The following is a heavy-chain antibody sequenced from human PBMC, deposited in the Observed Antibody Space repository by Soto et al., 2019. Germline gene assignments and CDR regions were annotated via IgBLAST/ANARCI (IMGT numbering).Heavy chain of an antibody. CDR3: ARSQFDYVWGTSGYFDS. J-gene: IGHJ4*02. V-gene: IGHV5-51*01. CDR1: GYSFSTHW. Sequence: PGESLKISCKGSGYSFSTHWVGLVRQMPGKGLEWMGIIYPGDSDARYSPSFKGQVTISVDESTTTAFLQWSSLKASDTAMYFCARSQFDYVWGTSGYFDSWGQGTLVTVSS. CDR2: IYPGDSDA. D-gene: IGHD3-16*01.